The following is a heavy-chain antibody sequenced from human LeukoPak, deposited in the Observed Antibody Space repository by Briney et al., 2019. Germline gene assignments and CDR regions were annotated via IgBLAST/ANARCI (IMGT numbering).Heavy chain of an antibody. D-gene: IGHD3-10*01. CDR2: ISSSGSTI. CDR3: ARERYYYASRGPDY. J-gene: IGHJ4*02. Sequence: GGSLRLSCAASGFTFNSYAMIWVRQAPGKGLEWVSYISSSGSTIYYADSVKGRFTISRDNAKNSLYLQMNSLRAEDTAVYYCARERYYYASRGPDYWGQGTLVTVSS. V-gene: IGHV3-48*03. CDR1: GFTFNSYA.